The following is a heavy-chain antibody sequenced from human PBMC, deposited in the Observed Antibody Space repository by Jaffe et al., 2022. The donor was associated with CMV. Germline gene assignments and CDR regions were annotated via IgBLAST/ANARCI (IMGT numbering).Heavy chain of an antibody. D-gene: IGHD4-17*01. Sequence: QVQLVESGGGVVQPGRSLRLSCAASGFTFSSYGMHWVRQAPGKGLEWVAVISYDGSNKYYADSVKGRFTISRDNSKNTLYLQMNSLRAEDTAVYYCAKDLVYGDYDYYGMDVWGQGTTVTVSS. CDR1: GFTFSSYG. CDR2: ISYDGSNK. CDR3: AKDLVYGDYDYYGMDV. J-gene: IGHJ6*02. V-gene: IGHV3-30*18.